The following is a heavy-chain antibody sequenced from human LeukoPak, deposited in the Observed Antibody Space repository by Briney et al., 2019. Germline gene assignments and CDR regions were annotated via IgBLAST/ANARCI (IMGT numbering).Heavy chain of an antibody. CDR3: ARHGCSGGSCYLWPNFDY. CDR2: IHYRAST. J-gene: IGHJ4*02. CDR1: GGSISSSSYY. D-gene: IGHD2-15*01. Sequence: PAETLALNCTVSGGSISSSSYYWGRIRQPPWKRLEWIGSIHYRASTYYNPSLKSRLTISVDTCKNRFSLKLSSVTAADTAVYYCARHGCSGGSCYLWPNFDYWGQGTLVTVSS. V-gene: IGHV4-39*01.